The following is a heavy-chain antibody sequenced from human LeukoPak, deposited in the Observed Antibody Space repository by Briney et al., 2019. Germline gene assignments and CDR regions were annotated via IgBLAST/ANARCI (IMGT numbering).Heavy chain of an antibody. Sequence: RASVKVSCTASGFTFTSSAVQWVRQARGQRLEWIGWIVVGSGNTNYAQKFQERVTITRDMSTSTAYMELSSLRSEDTAVYYCAAAGRYYYDSSGYGGDYWGQGTLVTVSS. D-gene: IGHD3-22*01. CDR3: AAAGRYYYDSSGYGGDY. V-gene: IGHV1-58*01. CDR1: GFTFTSSA. J-gene: IGHJ4*02. CDR2: IVVGSGNT.